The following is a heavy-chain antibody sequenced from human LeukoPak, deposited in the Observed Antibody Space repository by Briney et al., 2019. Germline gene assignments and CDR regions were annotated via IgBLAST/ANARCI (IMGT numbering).Heavy chain of an antibody. D-gene: IGHD6-19*01. CDR3: ARDLSTVAGFFDY. CDR1: GFTVSSNY. Sequence: GGSLRLSCAASGFTVSSNYMSWARQAPGKGLEWVSVIYSGGSTYYADSVKGRFTISRDNSKNTLYLQMNSLRAEDTAVYYCARDLSTVAGFFDYWGQGTLVTVSS. V-gene: IGHV3-53*01. J-gene: IGHJ4*02. CDR2: IYSGGST.